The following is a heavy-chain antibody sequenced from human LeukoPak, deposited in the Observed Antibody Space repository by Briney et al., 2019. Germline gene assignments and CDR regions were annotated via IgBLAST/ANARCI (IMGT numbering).Heavy chain of an antibody. Sequence: ASVKVSCKASGYTFTSYDINWVRQATGQGLEWMGWMNPNSGNTGYAQKFQGRVTMTRNTSISTAYMELSSLRFEDTAVYYCATRYCSSTSCFDDAFDIWGQGTMVTVSS. CDR3: ATRYCSSTSCFDDAFDI. CDR1: GYTFTSYD. CDR2: MNPNSGNT. V-gene: IGHV1-8*01. J-gene: IGHJ3*02. D-gene: IGHD2-2*01.